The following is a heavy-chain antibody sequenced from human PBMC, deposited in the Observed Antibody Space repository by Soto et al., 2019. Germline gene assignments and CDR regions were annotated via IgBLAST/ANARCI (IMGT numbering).Heavy chain of an antibody. V-gene: IGHV4-59*01. D-gene: IGHD5-18*01. Sequence: TISGGSISHYHWSWIRQPPGKGLEWIGYIYHSGSTTYKPSLKSRVTISVDTSKNQFSLKLNSVTTADTAVYYCARGGRDTADYWGQGTLVTVSS. CDR2: IYHSGST. CDR3: ARGGRDTADY. J-gene: IGHJ4*02. CDR1: GGSISHYH.